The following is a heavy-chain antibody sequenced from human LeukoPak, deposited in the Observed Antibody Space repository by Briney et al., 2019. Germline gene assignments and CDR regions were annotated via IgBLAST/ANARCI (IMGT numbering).Heavy chain of an antibody. CDR3: VKDYGTSSSNWFDP. V-gene: IGHV3-64D*06. CDR1: GFTFSTYV. CDR2: ISSNGVST. D-gene: IGHD6-6*01. J-gene: IGHJ5*02. Sequence: GGSLRLSCSASGFTFSTYVMHWVRQAPGKGLEYVSGISSNGVSTYYADSVKGRFTISRDNSKNTLYLQTSSLRAEGTAVYYCVKDYGTSSSNWFDPWGQGTLVTVSS.